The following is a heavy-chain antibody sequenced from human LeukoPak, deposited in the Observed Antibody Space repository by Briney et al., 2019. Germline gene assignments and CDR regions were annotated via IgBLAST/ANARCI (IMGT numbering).Heavy chain of an antibody. J-gene: IGHJ4*02. D-gene: IGHD3-16*01. Sequence: GGSLRLSCEASGFTFSTYEMNWVRQAPGKGLEWVAVISYDGSNKYYADSVKGRFTISRDNSKNTLYLQMNSLRAEDTAVYYCAKEGGGRRYYFDYWGQGTLVTVSS. CDR1: GFTFSTYE. V-gene: IGHV3-30*18. CDR3: AKEGGGRRYYFDY. CDR2: ISYDGSNK.